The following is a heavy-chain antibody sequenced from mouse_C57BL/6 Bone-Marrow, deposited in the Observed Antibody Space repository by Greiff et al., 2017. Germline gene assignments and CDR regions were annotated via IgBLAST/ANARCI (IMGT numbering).Heavy chain of an antibody. Sequence: EVKLVESGAELVRPGASVKLSCTASGFNIKDDYMHWVKQRPEQGLEWIGWIDPENGDTEYASKFQGKATITADTSSNTAYLQLSSLTSEDTAVYYCTTEWLRPPYFDYWGQGTTLTVSS. CDR2: IDPENGDT. V-gene: IGHV14-4*01. D-gene: IGHD2-2*01. CDR3: TTEWLRPPYFDY. J-gene: IGHJ2*01. CDR1: GFNIKDDY.